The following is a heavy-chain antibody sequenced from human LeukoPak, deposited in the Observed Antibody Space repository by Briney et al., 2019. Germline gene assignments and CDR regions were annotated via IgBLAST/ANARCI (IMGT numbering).Heavy chain of an antibody. Sequence: GGSLRLSCAASGFRLSNYEMNWVRQAPGKGLEWVSYISSSGSNIYYADSVKGRFTISRDNAKNSLYLQMNSVRAEDTAVYYCVRDFRFLDDYWGQGTLVSVSS. V-gene: IGHV3-48*03. J-gene: IGHJ4*02. D-gene: IGHD3-3*01. CDR3: VRDFRFLDDY. CDR2: ISSSGSNI. CDR1: GFRLSNYE.